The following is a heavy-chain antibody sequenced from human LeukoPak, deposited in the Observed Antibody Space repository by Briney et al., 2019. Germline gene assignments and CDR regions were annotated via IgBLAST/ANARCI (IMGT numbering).Heavy chain of an antibody. CDR3: ARLTYYPYYFDY. V-gene: IGHV3-23*01. CDR1: GFTFSSYA. D-gene: IGHD3-22*01. J-gene: IGHJ4*02. Sequence: PGGSLRLSCAASGFTFSSYAMSWVRQAPGKGLEWVSAISGSGGSTYYADSVKGRFTISRDNSKNTLYLQMNSLRAEDTAVYYCARLTYYPYYFDYWGQGTLVTVSS. CDR2: ISGSGGST.